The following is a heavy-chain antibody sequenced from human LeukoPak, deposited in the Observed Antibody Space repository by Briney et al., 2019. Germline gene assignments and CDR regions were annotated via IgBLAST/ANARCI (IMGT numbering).Heavy chain of an antibody. J-gene: IGHJ3*02. D-gene: IGHD1-26*01. V-gene: IGHV3-30*02. Sequence: PVGSLRLSCVASGFTFSTYGMHRVRQAPGKGLEWVAVIWDEGSNKYYADSVKGRFTISRDNSKNTLYLQMKSLRAEDTAMYYCAKDSAPPDASDIWGQGTMVTVSS. CDR2: IWDEGSNK. CDR3: AKDSAPPDASDI. CDR1: GFTFSTYG.